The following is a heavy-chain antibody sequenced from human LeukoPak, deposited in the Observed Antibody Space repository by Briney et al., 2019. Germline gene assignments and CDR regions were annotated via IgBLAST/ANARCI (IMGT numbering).Heavy chain of an antibody. CDR3: ARVGSNQWLDY. CDR1: GFTLSSYS. D-gene: IGHD6-19*01. Sequence: GGSLRLSCAATGFTLSSYSMNWVRQAPGKGLEWVSYISGGSSTIYNADSVKGRFTISRDNAKNLLYLLMDTLRAEDTAVYYCARVGSNQWLDYWGQGTLVTVSS. J-gene: IGHJ4*02. V-gene: IGHV3-48*01. CDR2: ISGGSSTI.